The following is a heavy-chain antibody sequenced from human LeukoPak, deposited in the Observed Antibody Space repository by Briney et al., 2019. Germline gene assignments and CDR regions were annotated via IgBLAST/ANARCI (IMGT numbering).Heavy chain of an antibody. CDR3: ARVSGWYWFDN. J-gene: IGHJ4*02. D-gene: IGHD6-19*01. CDR2: ISSDGRIT. CDR1: GFTFSSYA. Sequence: GGSLRLSCAASGFTFSSYAMHWVHQAPGTGLEYVSAISSDGRITYYANSVKGRFTISRDNSKNTLYLQMGSLRAEDMAVYYCARVSGWYWFDNWGQGTLVTVSS. V-gene: IGHV3-64*01.